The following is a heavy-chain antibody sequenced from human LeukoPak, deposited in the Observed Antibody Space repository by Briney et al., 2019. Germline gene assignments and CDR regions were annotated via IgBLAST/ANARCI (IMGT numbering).Heavy chain of an antibody. V-gene: IGHV1-18*01. J-gene: IGHJ5*02. D-gene: IGHD3-22*01. CDR2: ISASNGNT. Sequence: SVNVSCKASGYTFTSYGISWVRRAPGQGLEWMGWISASNGNTNYAQKLQGRVTMTNGTSTSTAYMELRSLRSDDTAVYYCARAEYYYDSSGYYLNWFDPRGQGTLVTVSS. CDR1: GYTFTSYG. CDR3: ARAEYYYDSSGYYLNWFDP.